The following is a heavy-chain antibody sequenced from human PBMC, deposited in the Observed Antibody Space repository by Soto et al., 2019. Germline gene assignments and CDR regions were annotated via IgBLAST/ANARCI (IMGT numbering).Heavy chain of an antibody. CDR3: ARGRGRGYCSSSNCEHEMDY. CDR1: GFTFSDYY. Sequence: QVQLVESGGGLVKPGGSLRLSCTASGFTFSDYYMTWIRQAPGKGLEWISYISSSGSVIYYADSVKGRFTISRDNAKNSLYLQMNNLRGEDTAVYYCARGRGRGYCSSSNCEHEMDYWGHGTQVTVSS. D-gene: IGHD2-2*01. J-gene: IGHJ4*01. CDR2: ISSSGSVI. V-gene: IGHV3-11*01.